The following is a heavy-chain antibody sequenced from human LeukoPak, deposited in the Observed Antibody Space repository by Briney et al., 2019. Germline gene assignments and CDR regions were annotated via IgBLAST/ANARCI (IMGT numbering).Heavy chain of an antibody. J-gene: IGHJ4*02. D-gene: IGHD5-24*01. Sequence: GESLRLSCAASGFTFKKYWMNWVRQVPGKGLECLANIKEDGSETYYADSVKGRFTISRDNPKNLLFLQINSLRVEDTAVYYCARETPRRGETRDGYRWGQGTLVTVSS. CDR3: ARETPRRGETRDGYR. V-gene: IGHV3-7*01. CDR1: GFTFKKYW. CDR2: IKEDGSET.